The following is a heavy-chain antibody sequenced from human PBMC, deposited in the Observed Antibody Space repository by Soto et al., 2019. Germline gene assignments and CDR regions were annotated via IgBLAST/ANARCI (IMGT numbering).Heavy chain of an antibody. J-gene: IGHJ6*03. V-gene: IGHV4-31*03. CDR1: GGSISSGGYY. CDR2: IYYSGST. D-gene: IGHD2-2*01. CDR3: ARVPIVVVPADDYGDYVNYYYMDV. Sequence: SETLSLTCTVSGGSISSGGYYWSWIRQHPGKGLEWIGYIYYSGSTYYNPSLKSRVTISVDTSKNQFSLKLSSVTAADTAVYYCARVPIVVVPADDYGDYVNYYYMDVWGKGTTVTVSS.